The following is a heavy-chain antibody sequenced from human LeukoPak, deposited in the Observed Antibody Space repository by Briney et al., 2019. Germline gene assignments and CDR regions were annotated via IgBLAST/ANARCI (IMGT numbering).Heavy chain of an antibody. V-gene: IGHV3-64*01. CDR3: ARGGAYGSGSYYNMNF. CDR2: ISTDGGST. CDR1: GFTFSSYA. Sequence: PGGSLRLSCAASGFTFSSYAMHWVRQAPGKGLEYVSSISTDGGSTYYANSVKCRFTISRDNSKNKLYLQMGSLRAEDMAVYYCARGGAYGSGSYYNMNFWGQGTLVTVSS. D-gene: IGHD3-10*01. J-gene: IGHJ4*02.